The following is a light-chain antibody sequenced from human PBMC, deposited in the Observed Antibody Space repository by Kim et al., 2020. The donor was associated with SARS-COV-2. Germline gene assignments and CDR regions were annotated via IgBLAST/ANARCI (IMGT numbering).Light chain of an antibody. CDR3: QQYDSWPRT. V-gene: IGKV3-15*01. Sequence: VSPGERAPLSCRASQSVSSNLVWYQQRPGQAPRLLIYGASTRATGIPARFSGSGAGTEFTLTSSSLQSEDFVVYYCQQYDSWPRTFGQGTKVDIK. CDR1: QSVSSN. CDR2: GAS. J-gene: IGKJ1*01.